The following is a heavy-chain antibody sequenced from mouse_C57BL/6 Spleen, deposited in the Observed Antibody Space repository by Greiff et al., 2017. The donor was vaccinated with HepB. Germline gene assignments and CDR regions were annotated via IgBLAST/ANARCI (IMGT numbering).Heavy chain of an antibody. D-gene: IGHD1-1*01. CDR3: ARRGELRYAMDY. CDR1: GYTFTSYW. J-gene: IGHJ4*01. Sequence: QVQLQQSGAELVKPGASVKLSCKASGYTFTSYWMQWVKQRPGQGLEWIGEIDPSDSYTNYNQKFKGKATLTVDTSSSTAYMQLSSLTSEDSAVYYCARRGELRYAMDYWGQGTSVTVSS. CDR2: IDPSDSYT. V-gene: IGHV1-50*01.